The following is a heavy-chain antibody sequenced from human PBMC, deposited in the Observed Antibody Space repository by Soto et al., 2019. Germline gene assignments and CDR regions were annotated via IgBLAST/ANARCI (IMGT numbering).Heavy chain of an antibody. CDR1: GASITTKS. V-gene: IGHV4-59*01. D-gene: IGHD6-13*01. CDR2: MYYSGTT. CDR3: ARGLSWSPYFDL. Sequence: QVKLQESGPGLVKPSETLSLTCTVSGASITTKSWNWVRQSPGKGLEWIGYMYYSGTTNYNPSLMSRVTFSSDTSKKQISLNRPSVTSADTAIYYCARGLSWSPYFDLWGQGTRVTVSS. J-gene: IGHJ4*02.